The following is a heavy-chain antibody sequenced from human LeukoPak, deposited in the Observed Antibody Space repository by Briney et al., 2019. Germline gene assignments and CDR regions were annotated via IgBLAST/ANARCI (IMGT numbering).Heavy chain of an antibody. V-gene: IGHV4-39*07. Sequence: SETLSLTCTVSGGSISSSSYYWGWIRQPPGKGLEWIGGIYYSGSTYYNPSLKSRVTISVDTSKNQFSLKLSSVTAADTAVYYCARDMRFLERWFDPWGQGTLVTVSS. D-gene: IGHD3-3*01. CDR1: GGSISSSSYY. J-gene: IGHJ5*02. CDR3: ARDMRFLERWFDP. CDR2: IYYSGST.